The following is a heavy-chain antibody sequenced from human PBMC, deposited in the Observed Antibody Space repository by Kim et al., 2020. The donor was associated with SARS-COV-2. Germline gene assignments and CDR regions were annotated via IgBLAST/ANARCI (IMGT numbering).Heavy chain of an antibody. V-gene: IGHV3-30*18. CDR2: ISYDGSNK. CDR3: AKDSRRGSYLDY. CDR1: GFTFSSYG. Sequence: GGSLRLSCAASGFTFSSYGMHWVRQAPGKGLEWVAVISYDGSNKYYADSVKGRFTISRDNSKNTLYLQMNSLRAEDTAVYYCAKDSRRGSYLDYWGQGTLVTVSS. J-gene: IGHJ4*02. D-gene: IGHD1-26*01.